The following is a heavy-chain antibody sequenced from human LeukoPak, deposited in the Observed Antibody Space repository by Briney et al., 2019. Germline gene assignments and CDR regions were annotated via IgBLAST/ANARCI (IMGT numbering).Heavy chain of an antibody. CDR3: ARDRGGASYYYDSSGYPIDY. CDR2: IYYSGST. CDR1: GGSISSSSYY. D-gene: IGHD3-22*01. J-gene: IGHJ4*02. Sequence: SETLSLTCTVSGGSISSSSYYWGWIRQPPGKGLEWIGSIYYSGSTYYNPSLKSRVTISVDTSKNQFSLKLSSVTAADTAVYYCARDRGGASYYYDSSGYPIDYWGQGTLVTVSS. V-gene: IGHV4-39*02.